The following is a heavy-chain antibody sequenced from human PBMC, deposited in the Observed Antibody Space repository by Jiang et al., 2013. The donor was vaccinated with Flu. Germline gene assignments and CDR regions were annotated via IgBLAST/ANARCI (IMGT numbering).Heavy chain of an antibody. Sequence: GVVQPGRSLRLSCGASGFIFSNYGLHWLRQAPDKGLEWVAAISHDGSDRFYADSVKGRFIISRDNSENTLFLQMNSLRTDDTAVYYCAKDAGLGSSTWYEECYWGQGTLVTVSS. CDR2: ISHDGSDR. D-gene: IGHD6-13*01. J-gene: IGHJ4*02. CDR3: AKDAGLGSSTWYEECY. V-gene: IGHV3-30*18. CDR1: GFIFSNYG.